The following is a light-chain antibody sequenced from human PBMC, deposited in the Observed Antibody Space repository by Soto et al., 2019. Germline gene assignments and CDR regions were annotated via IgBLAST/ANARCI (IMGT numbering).Light chain of an antibody. CDR2: DTS. CDR3: QQFGSSPRT. J-gene: IGKJ5*01. Sequence: EIVMTQSPATLSVSPGERATLSCRASQSISNKLAWYQHKPGQAPRLLIYDTSTRVAGIPARFTGSGSGTDFTLTISRLEPEDFAVYYCQQFGSSPRTFGQGTRLEIK. CDR1: QSISNK. V-gene: IGKV3-15*01.